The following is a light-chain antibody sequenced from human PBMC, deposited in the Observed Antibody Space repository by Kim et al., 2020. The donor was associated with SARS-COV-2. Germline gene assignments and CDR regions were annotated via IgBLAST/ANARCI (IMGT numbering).Light chain of an antibody. CDR1: QGISSY. V-gene: IGKV1-8*01. J-gene: IGKJ3*01. Sequence: ATTGDRVTIPCRASQGISSYLAWYQQKPGKAPKLLIYAASTLQSGVPSRFSGSGSGTDFTLTISCLQSEDFATYYCQQYYSYPVTFGPGTKVDIK. CDR2: AAS. CDR3: QQYYSYPVT.